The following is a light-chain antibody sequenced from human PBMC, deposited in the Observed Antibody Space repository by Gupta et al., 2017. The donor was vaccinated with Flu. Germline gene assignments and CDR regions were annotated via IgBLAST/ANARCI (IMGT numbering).Light chain of an antibody. V-gene: IGLV1-40*01. CDR3: QSYDSSLSVV. J-gene: IGLJ2*01. CDR2: GTS. Sequence: SVLTPPPSVSGAPGQRVTISCTGSSSNIGAGYDVHWYQQLPGTAPKLLIYGTSNRPSGVPDRFSGSKSGTSASLAIAGLQAEDEADYYCQSYDSSLSVVFGGGTKLTVL. CDR1: SSNIGAGYD.